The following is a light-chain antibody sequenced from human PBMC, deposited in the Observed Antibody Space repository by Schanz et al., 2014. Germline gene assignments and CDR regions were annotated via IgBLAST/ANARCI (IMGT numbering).Light chain of an antibody. J-gene: IGLJ2*01. CDR2: DVN. V-gene: IGLV2-14*01. CDR3: SSYTSSSTYVV. Sequence: QSALTQPASVSGSPGQSITISCTGTSSDIGGRAYVSWYQQRPGKAPQLILYDVNSRPSGVSNRFSGSKSANTASLTISGLQAEDEADYYCSSYTSSSTYVVFGGGTKLTVL. CDR1: SSDIGGRAY.